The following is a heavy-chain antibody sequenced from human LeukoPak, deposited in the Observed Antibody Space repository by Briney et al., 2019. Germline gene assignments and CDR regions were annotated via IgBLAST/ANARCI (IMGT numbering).Heavy chain of an antibody. CDR3: ATEKDLLLDS. D-gene: IGHD1-26*01. V-gene: IGHV1-24*01. Sequence: ASVKVSCKVSGYSLSELSTHWVRQAPGQGLEWMGGFDPGDDETIYAQKFQGRVTMTEDTSTDTAYLELSSLRSEDTAAYFCATEKDLLLDSWGQGTPVTVSS. J-gene: IGHJ5*01. CDR1: GYSLSELS. CDR2: FDPGDDET.